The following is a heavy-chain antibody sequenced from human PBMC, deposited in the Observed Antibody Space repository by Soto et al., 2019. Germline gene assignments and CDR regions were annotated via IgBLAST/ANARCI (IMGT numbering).Heavy chain of an antibody. Sequence: PXETLCLPCTVPGGSVTNSDYYWRSIRQSPGRGLEWIGSVYYRGRSYSKSSVKSRVTISVDTSKNQFSLNLNSVTASDTAVYYCVSQRTSVLTQAYFDYWGPGALVTVAS. CDR1: GGSVTNSDYY. J-gene: IGHJ4*02. D-gene: IGHD2-8*01. CDR3: VSQRTSVLTQAYFDY. CDR2: VYYRGRS. V-gene: IGHV4-39*01.